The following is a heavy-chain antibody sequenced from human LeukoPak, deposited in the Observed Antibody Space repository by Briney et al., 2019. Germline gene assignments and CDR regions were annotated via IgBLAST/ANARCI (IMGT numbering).Heavy chain of an antibody. J-gene: IGHJ4*02. V-gene: IGHV3-48*01. CDR1: GFTFSNYW. CDR3: SPLVPFDY. D-gene: IGHD6-13*01. CDR2: ISSSSSTI. Sequence: PGGSLRLSCAASGFTFSNYWMHWVRQAPGKGLEWVSYISSSSSTIYYADSVKGRFTISRDNAKNSLYLQMNSLRPEDTALYYCSPLVPFDYWGQGTLVTVSS.